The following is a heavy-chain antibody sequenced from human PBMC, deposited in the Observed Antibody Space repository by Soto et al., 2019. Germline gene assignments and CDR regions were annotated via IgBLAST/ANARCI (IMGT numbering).Heavy chain of an antibody. CDR2: ISSSSSYI. Sequence: PGGSLRLSCAASGFTFSSYSMNWVRQAPGKGLEWVSSISSSSSYIYYADSVKGRFTISRDNAKNSLYLQMNSLRAEDTAVYYCASALYNWNPSSLIDDWGQGTLVPVAS. D-gene: IGHD1-20*01. V-gene: IGHV3-21*01. J-gene: IGHJ4*02. CDR1: GFTFSSYS. CDR3: ASALYNWNPSSLIDD.